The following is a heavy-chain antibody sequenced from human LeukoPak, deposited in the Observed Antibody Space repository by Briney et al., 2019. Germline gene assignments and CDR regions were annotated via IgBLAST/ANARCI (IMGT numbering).Heavy chain of an antibody. CDR2: ISYDGSNK. D-gene: IGHD6-19*01. Sequence: GGSLRLSCAASGFTFSNYAMHWVRQAPGKGLEWVAVISYDGSNKYYTDSVKGRFSISRDKSKNTLYLEMNSLRLEDTAVYYCARDGEQWLVTWFDPWGQGTLVTVAS. CDR1: GFTFSNYA. CDR3: ARDGEQWLVTWFDP. J-gene: IGHJ5*02. V-gene: IGHV3-30-3*01.